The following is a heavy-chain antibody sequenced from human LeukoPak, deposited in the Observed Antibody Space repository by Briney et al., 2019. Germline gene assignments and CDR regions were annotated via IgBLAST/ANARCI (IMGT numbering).Heavy chain of an antibody. Sequence: SGGSLRLSCAASGFTFDDYAMHWVRQAPGKGLEWVSGISWNSGSIGYADSVKGRFTISRDNAKNSLYLQMNSLRAEDTALYYCAKGKGGVIVMPSDYWGQGTLVTVSS. CDR3: AKGKGGVIVMPSDY. CDR1: GFTFDDYA. CDR2: ISWNSGSI. V-gene: IGHV3-9*01. D-gene: IGHD3-16*02. J-gene: IGHJ4*02.